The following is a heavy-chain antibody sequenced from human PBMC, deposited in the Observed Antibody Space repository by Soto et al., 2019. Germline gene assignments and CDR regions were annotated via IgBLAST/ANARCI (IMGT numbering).Heavy chain of an antibody. Sequence: GGSLRLSCAASGFTFSSYAMHWVRQAPGKGLEWVAVISYDGSNKYYADSVKGRFTISRDNSKNTLYPQMNSLRAEDTAVYYCARDIGWDYWGQGTLVTVSS. J-gene: IGHJ4*02. V-gene: IGHV3-30-3*01. CDR2: ISYDGSNK. D-gene: IGHD3-16*02. CDR1: GFTFSSYA. CDR3: ARDIGWDY.